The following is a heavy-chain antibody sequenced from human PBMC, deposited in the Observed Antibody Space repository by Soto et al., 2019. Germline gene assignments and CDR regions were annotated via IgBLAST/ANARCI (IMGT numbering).Heavy chain of an antibody. D-gene: IGHD2-15*01. J-gene: IGHJ3*02. CDR3: AKGKLQGFRAFDI. V-gene: IGHV3-23*01. CDR1: GFTFSSYA. Sequence: PGGSLRLSCAASGFTFSSYAMSWVRQAPGKGLEWVSAISGSGGSTYYADSVKGRFTISSDNSKNTLYLQMNSLRAEDTAVYYWAKGKLQGFRAFDIWGQGTMVTVSS. CDR2: ISGSGGST.